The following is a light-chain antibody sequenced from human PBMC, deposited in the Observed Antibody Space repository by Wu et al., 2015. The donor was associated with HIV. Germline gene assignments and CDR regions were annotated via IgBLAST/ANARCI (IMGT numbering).Light chain of an antibody. Sequence: IRMTQSPSSLSAFTGDTVNITCRASEDVSNYLAWYQQKPGKAPKLLIYGASTLQSGVPPRFSGSYSGTNFTLTITCLQSEDVAIYYCTTSYYNYYQRWALGRGYQG. J-gene: IGKJ1*01. CDR3: TTSYYNYYQRWA. CDR2: GAS. V-gene: IGKV1-8*01. CDR1: EDVSNY.